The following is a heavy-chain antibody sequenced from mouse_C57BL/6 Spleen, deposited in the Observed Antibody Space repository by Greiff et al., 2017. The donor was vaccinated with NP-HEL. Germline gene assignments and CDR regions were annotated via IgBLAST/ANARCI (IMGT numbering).Heavy chain of an antibody. D-gene: IGHD2-3*01. CDR2: IYPGDGDT. V-gene: IGHV1-80*01. J-gene: IGHJ2*01. CDR1: GYAFSSYW. CDR3: ARKRFDGYSYYFDY. Sequence: VQLKESGAELVKPGASVKISCKASGYAFSSYWMNWVKQRPGKGLEWIGQIYPGDGDTNYNGKFKGKATLTADKSSSTAYMQLSSLTSEDSAVYFCARKRFDGYSYYFDYWGQGTTLTVSS.